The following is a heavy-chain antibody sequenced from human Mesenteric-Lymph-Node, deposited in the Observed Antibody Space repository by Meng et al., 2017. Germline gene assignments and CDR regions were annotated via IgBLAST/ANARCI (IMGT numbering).Heavy chain of an antibody. CDR1: GFTFSSYS. CDR2: ISSNSYYI. D-gene: IGHD1-26*01. J-gene: IGHJ4*02. CDR3: AEGSGSYAVAY. V-gene: IGHV3-21*01. Sequence: EVQLVESVGGLVKPVVSLRLSCAASGFTFSSYSMNWVRQAPGKGLEWVSYISSNSYYISYADSVKGRFTISRDNAKNSVYLQMNSLRAEDTAVYYCAEGSGSYAVAYWGQGTLVTVSS.